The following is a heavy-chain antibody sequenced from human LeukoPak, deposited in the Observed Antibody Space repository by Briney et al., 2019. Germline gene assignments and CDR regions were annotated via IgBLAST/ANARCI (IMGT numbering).Heavy chain of an antibody. CDR2: IYYTGST. CDR3: ARSVTRLSNWFDP. J-gene: IGHJ5*02. Sequence: SETLSLTCTVSGGSINNYYWSWVRQPPGAGLEWLAYIYYTGSTNYNPSLKTRLTISVDTSKNQFSLKLSSVTAADTAVYYCARSVTRLSNWFDPWGQGTLVTVSS. CDR1: GGSINNYY. V-gene: IGHV4-59*08. D-gene: IGHD4-17*01.